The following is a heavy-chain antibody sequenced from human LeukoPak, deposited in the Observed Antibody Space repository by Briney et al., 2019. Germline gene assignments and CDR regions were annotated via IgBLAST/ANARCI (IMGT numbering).Heavy chain of an antibody. D-gene: IGHD2-2*01. J-gene: IGHJ6*02. V-gene: IGHV3-11*04. CDR1: GFTFSDYY. CDR2: ISSSGSTI. CDR3: ARGVVVPAAMSLYYYYYGMDV. Sequence: PGGSLRLSCAASGFTFSDYYMSWIRQAPGRGLEWVSYISSSGSTIYYADSVKGRFTISRDNSKNTLYLQMNSLRAEDTAVYYCARGVVVPAAMSLYYYYYGMDVWGQGTTVTVSS.